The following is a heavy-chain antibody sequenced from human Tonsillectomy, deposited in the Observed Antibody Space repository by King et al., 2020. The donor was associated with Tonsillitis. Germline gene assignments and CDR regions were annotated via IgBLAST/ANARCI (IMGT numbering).Heavy chain of an antibody. Sequence: VQLVESGGALVQPGQSLRLSCTASGFTFGDYAISWVRQAPGEGLEWLGFIRSKAYGGTTECAASVQGRFTISRDDSKSIAYLQMNSLKTEDTAVYYFTRAPARPNKNDYWGQGTLLTVSS. J-gene: IGHJ4*02. CDR2: IRSKAYGGTT. V-gene: IGHV3-49*04. CDR3: TRAPARPNKNDY. CDR1: GFTFGDYA. D-gene: IGHD2-2*01.